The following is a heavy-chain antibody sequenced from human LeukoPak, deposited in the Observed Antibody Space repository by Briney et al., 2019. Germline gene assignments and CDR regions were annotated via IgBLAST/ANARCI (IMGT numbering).Heavy chain of an antibody. V-gene: IGHV1-2*02. D-gene: IGHD6-13*01. J-gene: IGHJ4*02. CDR1: GYTFINYY. CDR2: INPNSGGT. Sequence: ASVKVSCKASGYTFINYYMHWVRQAPGQGLEWMGWINPNSGGTNYAQKFQGRVTMTRDTSISTAYMELSRLRSDDTAVYYCALSNSWQAFDYWGQGTLVTVSS. CDR3: ALSNSWQAFDY.